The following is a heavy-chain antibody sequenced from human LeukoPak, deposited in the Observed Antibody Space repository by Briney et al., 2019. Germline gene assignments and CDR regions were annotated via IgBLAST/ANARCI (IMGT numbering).Heavy chain of an antibody. D-gene: IGHD6-13*01. CDR3: AREGIAAAVEG. CDR1: GYTFTSYY. Sequence: GASVKVSCKASGYTFTSYYMHWVRQAPGQGLEWMGIINPSGGSTSYAQKFQGRVTITADESTSTAYMELSSLRSEDTAVYYCAREGIAAAVEGWGQGTLVTVSS. J-gene: IGHJ4*02. CDR2: INPSGGST. V-gene: IGHV1-46*01.